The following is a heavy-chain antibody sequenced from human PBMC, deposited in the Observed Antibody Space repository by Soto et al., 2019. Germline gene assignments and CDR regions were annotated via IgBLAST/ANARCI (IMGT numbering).Heavy chain of an antibody. D-gene: IGHD3-16*02. V-gene: IGHV3-66*01. CDR1: GFTVISNY. CDR3: ASPFTFGGVIATPPGY. CDR2: IYSGGST. J-gene: IGHJ4*02. Sequence: GGSLRLSCAASGFTVISNYMSWVLQAPWKGLEWVSVIYSGGSTYYADSVKGRFTISRDNSKNTLYLQMNSLRAEDTAVYYCASPFTFGGVIATPPGYWGQGTLVTVSS.